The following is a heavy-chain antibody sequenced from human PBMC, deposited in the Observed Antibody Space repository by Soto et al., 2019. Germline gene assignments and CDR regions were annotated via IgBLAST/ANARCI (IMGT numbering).Heavy chain of an antibody. CDR1: GFTFSSYA. CDR2: ISGSGGST. CDR3: AKDQVYSSSWVQPFDY. J-gene: IGHJ4*02. D-gene: IGHD6-13*01. Sequence: TGGSLRLSCAASGFTFSSYAMSWVRQAPGKGLEWVSAISGSGGSTYYADSVKGRFTISRDNSKNTLYLQMNSLRAEDTAVYYCAKDQVYSSSWVQPFDYWGQGTLVTVSS. V-gene: IGHV3-23*01.